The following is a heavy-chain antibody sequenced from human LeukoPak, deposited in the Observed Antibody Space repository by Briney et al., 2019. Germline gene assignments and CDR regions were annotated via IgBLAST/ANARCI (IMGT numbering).Heavy chain of an antibody. V-gene: IGHV3-30*01. CDR2: ISYDGSNK. J-gene: IGHJ4*02. Sequence: GGSLRLSCAASGLTFSSYAIHWVRQAPGKGLEWVAVISYDGSNKYYADSVKGRFTISRDNSKNTLYLQRNSLRAEDTAVYYCARNEGVYQLLPIDYWGQGTLVTVSS. D-gene: IGHD2-2*01. CDR3: ARNEGVYQLLPIDY. CDR1: GLTFSSYA.